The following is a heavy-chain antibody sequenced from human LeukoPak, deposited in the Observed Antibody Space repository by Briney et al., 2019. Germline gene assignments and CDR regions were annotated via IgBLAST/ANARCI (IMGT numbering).Heavy chain of an antibody. CDR1: GFTFSIYS. Sequence: PGGSLRLSCAASGFTFSIYSMNWVRQAPGKGLEWVAYISSSSNTIDSADSVKGRFTISRDNAKNSLYLQVNSLRAEDTPVYYCARARGYSYGYSDYWGQGTLVTVSS. D-gene: IGHD5-18*01. V-gene: IGHV3-48*01. CDR3: ARARGYSYGYSDY. CDR2: ISSSSNTI. J-gene: IGHJ4*02.